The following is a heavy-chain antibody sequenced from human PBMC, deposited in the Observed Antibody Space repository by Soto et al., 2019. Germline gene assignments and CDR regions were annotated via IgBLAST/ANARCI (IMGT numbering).Heavy chain of an antibody. D-gene: IGHD5-12*01. V-gene: IGHV1-2*02. CDR2: INPDTGGT. J-gene: IGHJ5*02. Sequence: QVQLVQSGAEVKKPGASLKVSCKSSGYTFSDYYIHWVRQAPGQGLEWMGWINPDTGGTNYAQKFQGRVTMTRDTSVSTAYMELSTMRSDDTAVYYYAREIKWLRFGRLDLWGQGTLVTVSS. CDR1: GYTFSDYY. CDR3: AREIKWLRFGRLDL.